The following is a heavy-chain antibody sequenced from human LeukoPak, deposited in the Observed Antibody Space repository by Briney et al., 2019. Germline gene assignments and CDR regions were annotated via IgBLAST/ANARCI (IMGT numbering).Heavy chain of an antibody. V-gene: IGHV3-66*01. CDR2: IYSGGST. J-gene: IGHJ5*02. CDR3: ARDWYFDRSGHHYSTP. Sequence: GGSLRLSCAASGFTVSSNYMSWVRQAPGKGLEWVPVIYSGGSTYYADSVKGRFTISRDISKNTLYLQMNSLRAEDTAVYYCARDWYFDRSGHHYSTPWGQGTLVTVSS. D-gene: IGHD3-22*01. CDR1: GFTVSSNY.